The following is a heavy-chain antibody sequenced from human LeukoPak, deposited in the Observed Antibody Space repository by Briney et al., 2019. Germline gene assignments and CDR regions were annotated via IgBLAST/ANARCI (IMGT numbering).Heavy chain of an antibody. CDR1: GFTFSDYN. CDR2: ISRSGSTK. Sequence: KTGGSLRLSCAASGFTFSDYNMRWMRQAPGKGLEWVSSISRSGSTKYYADSVKGRFTISRDNAKNSLFLQMNSLRAEDTAVYYCARVLRYCSGGNCYSGGLGYMDVWGKGTTVTISS. CDR3: ARVLRYCSGGNCYSGGLGYMDV. V-gene: IGHV3-11*01. J-gene: IGHJ6*03. D-gene: IGHD2-15*01.